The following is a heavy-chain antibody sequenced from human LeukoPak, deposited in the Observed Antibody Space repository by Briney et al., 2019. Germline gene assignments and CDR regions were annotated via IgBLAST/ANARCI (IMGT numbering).Heavy chain of an antibody. CDR2: ISGSDGST. Sequence: PGGSLRLSCTASGFTFSNYAMSWVRQAPGKGLEWVSTISGSDGSTYYADSVKGRFTISRDNSKNTLYLQMNSLRVEDTAIYYCAKGRGYCTRGSCYSDYWGQGTLATVSS. CDR3: AKGRGYCTRGSCYSDY. CDR1: GFTFSNYA. J-gene: IGHJ4*02. D-gene: IGHD2-15*01. V-gene: IGHV3-23*01.